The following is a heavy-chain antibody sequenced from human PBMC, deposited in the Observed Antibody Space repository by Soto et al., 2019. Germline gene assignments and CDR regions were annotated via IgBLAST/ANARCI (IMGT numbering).Heavy chain of an antibody. J-gene: IGHJ4*02. CDR3: ARRGSVVVVAAPFDY. V-gene: IGHV1-2*02. Sequence: ASVKVSCKASGYTFTGYYMHWVRQAPGQGLEWMGWINPNSGGANYAQKFQGRVTMTRDTSISTAYMELSRLRSDDTAVYYCARRGSVVVVAAPFDYWGQGTLVTVSS. CDR2: INPNSGGA. D-gene: IGHD2-15*01. CDR1: GYTFTGYY.